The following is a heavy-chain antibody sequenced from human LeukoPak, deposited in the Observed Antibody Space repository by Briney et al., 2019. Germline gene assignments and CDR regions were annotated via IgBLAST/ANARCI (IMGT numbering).Heavy chain of an antibody. CDR1: GFTVDDYA. CDR3: ARGSGYYYDSSGYPN. D-gene: IGHD3-22*01. Sequence: GRSLRLSCAAAGFTVDDYAMHWVRQAPGKCLGWGSGISWNSGSTGYADSVKGRYTISRDNAKNSLYLQMTSLRAEDTALYYCARGSGYYYDSSGYPNWGQGTLVTVSS. V-gene: IGHV3-9*01. CDR2: ISWNSGST. J-gene: IGHJ4*02.